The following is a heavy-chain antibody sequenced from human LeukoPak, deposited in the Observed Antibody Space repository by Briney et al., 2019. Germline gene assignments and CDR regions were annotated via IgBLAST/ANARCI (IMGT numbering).Heavy chain of an antibody. J-gene: IGHJ5*02. CDR3: ARSYCSGGSCYSGWFDP. CDR2: VYYSGST. CDR1: GFTFSSYA. D-gene: IGHD2-15*01. Sequence: SGGSLRLSCAASGFTFSSYAMSWIRQPPGKGLEGVGYVYYSGSTNYNPSLKSRVTISVDTSRTQFSLRLSSVTAADTAVYYCARSYCSGGSCYSGWFDPWGQGTLVTVSS. V-gene: IGHV4-59*01.